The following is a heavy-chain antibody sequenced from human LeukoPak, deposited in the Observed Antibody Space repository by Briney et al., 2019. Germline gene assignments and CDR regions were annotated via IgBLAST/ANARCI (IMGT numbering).Heavy chain of an antibody. CDR2: IIPILGIA. D-gene: IGHD1-26*01. J-gene: IGHJ4*02. CDR3: ARGLGGATTFDY. CDR1: GGTFSSYT. Sequence: SVKVSCKASGGTFSSYTISWVRQAPGQGLEWMGRIIPILGIANYAQKFQGRVTITADRSTSTAYMELSSLRSEDTAVYYCARGLGGATTFDYWGQGTLVTVSS. V-gene: IGHV1-69*02.